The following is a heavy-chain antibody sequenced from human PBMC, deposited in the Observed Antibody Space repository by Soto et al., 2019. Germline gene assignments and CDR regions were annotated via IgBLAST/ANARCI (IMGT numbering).Heavy chain of an antibody. V-gene: IGHV3-21*01. Sequence: EVQLVEPGGGLVKPGGSQRLSCAASGFTFSSDSMNWVRQAPGKGLEWVSSISSSGSYIYDDDSVKRRFTISRDNAKNSLYMQMNSLRAEDTALYYCARGAECSSTNCFGSGAFDIWDQGTMVTVSS. CDR2: ISSSGSYI. D-gene: IGHD2-2*01. CDR3: ARGAECSSTNCFGSGAFDI. J-gene: IGHJ3*02. CDR1: GFTFSSDS.